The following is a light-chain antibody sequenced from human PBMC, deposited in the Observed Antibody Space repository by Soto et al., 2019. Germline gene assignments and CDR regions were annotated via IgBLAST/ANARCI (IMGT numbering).Light chain of an antibody. Sequence: GDRVTITCLASQSVSSWLAWYQQKPGKAPKLLIYAASSLQSGVPSRFSGSGSGTDFTLTISSLQPEDFATYYCQQANSFPITFGQGTRLEIK. CDR2: AAS. CDR1: QSVSSW. V-gene: IGKV1D-12*01. J-gene: IGKJ5*01. CDR3: QQANSFPIT.